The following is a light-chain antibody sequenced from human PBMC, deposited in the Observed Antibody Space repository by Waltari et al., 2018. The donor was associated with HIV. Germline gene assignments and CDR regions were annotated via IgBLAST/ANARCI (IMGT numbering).Light chain of an antibody. CDR1: QSVRTY. CDR3: QQRYRSPLA. V-gene: IGKV1-39*01. Sequence: IQMTQSPSSLSASVGDRVTITCRASQSVRTYLNWYQQKRGKAPKLLIYGAVSLQSGVRSGVSGSGYGTDITLTITSRQPEDCATYYCQQRYRSPLAFGGGTKVGL. CDR2: GAV. J-gene: IGKJ4*01.